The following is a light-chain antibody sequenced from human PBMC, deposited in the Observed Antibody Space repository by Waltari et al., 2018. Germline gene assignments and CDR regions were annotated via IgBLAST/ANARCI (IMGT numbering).Light chain of an antibody. CDR1: SGINVGAYR. V-gene: IGLV5-45*03. Sequence: QAVLTQPSSLSASPGASASHTCTLRSGINVGAYRIYWYQQKPGSPPQYLLRYKSDSDKGLGSGVPSRFSGSKDASANAGILLISGLQSDDEADYYCMIFHGNAWVFGGGTKLTVL. CDR3: MIFHGNAWV. CDR2: YKSDSDK. J-gene: IGLJ2*01.